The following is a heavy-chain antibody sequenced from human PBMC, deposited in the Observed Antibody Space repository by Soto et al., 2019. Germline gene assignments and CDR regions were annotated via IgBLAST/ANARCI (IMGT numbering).Heavy chain of an antibody. CDR1: GYSFTSYW. D-gene: IGHD3-16*01. Sequence: GESLKISCKGSGYSFTSYWISWVRQMPGKGLEWMGRIDPSDSYTNYSPSFQGHVTISADKSISTAYLQWSSLKAADTAIYYCATQTISYTWGVWGRGTSVTVSS. CDR2: IDPSDSYT. CDR3: ATQTISYTWGV. V-gene: IGHV5-10-1*01. J-gene: IGHJ6*02.